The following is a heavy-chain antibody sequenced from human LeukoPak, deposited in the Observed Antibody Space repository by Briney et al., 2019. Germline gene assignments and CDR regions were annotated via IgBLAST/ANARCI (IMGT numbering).Heavy chain of an antibody. V-gene: IGHV1-3*01. J-gene: IGHJ4*02. CDR3: AREAWGSSRSDY. Sequence: GASVKVSCKTSGFTFTSYAMHWVRQAPGQSLEWMGWINAGNGNTKYSQKFQGRVTITRDTSASTVYMELSSLRSEDTAVYFCAREAWGSSRSDYWGQGTRVIVSS. D-gene: IGHD6-13*01. CDR1: GFTFTSYA. CDR2: INAGNGNT.